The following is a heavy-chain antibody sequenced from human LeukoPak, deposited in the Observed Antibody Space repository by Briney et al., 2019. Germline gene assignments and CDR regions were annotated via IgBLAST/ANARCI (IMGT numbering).Heavy chain of an antibody. V-gene: IGHV3-23*01. CDR1: GFTFSNYA. CDR3: AKVPFITMVRGVMV. CDR2: ISGSGGST. Sequence: GGSLRLSCAASGFTFSNYAITWIRQAPGKGLEWVSAISGSGGSTYYADSVKGRFTISRDNSKNTLYLQMNSLRAEDTAVYYCAKVPFITMVRGVMVWGQGTLVTVSS. D-gene: IGHD3-10*01. J-gene: IGHJ4*02.